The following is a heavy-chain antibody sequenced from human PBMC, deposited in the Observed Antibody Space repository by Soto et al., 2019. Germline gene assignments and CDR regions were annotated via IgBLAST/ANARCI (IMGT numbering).Heavy chain of an antibody. CDR2: FIGRSGDR. J-gene: IGHJ4*02. V-gene: IGHV3-23*01. CDR3: ARDSSAWRNYFDS. CDR1: GFSISTHA. D-gene: IGHD6-19*01. Sequence: GGSLRLSCVASGFSISTHALTWVRQAPGKGLDWVSSFIGRSGDRYYSASVKGRFTIIGERSQSTVILKINNRRADDTTVYYFARDSSAWRNYFDSWGQRIQVTVSS.